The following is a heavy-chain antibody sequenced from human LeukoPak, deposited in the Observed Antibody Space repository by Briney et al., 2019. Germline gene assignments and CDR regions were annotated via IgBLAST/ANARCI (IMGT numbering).Heavy chain of an antibody. V-gene: IGHV3-20*04. J-gene: IGHJ4*02. CDR3: AREYYDYVWGSYRQYYFDY. D-gene: IGHD3-16*02. Sequence: GGSLRLSCAASGFTFDDYAMHWVRQAPGKGLEWVSGISGNGGSTIYADSVKGRFTISRDNAKNSLYLQMNSLRAEDTAVYYCAREYYDYVWGSYRQYYFDYWGQGTLVTVSS. CDR2: ISGNGGST. CDR1: GFTFDDYA.